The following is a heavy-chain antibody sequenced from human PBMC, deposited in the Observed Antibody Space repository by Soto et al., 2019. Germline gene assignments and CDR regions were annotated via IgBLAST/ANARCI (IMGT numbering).Heavy chain of an antibody. Sequence: QVQLVQSGAEVKKPGSSVKVSCKASGGTFSSYAISWVRQAPGQGLEWMGGSIPIFGTANYSQKFQGRVTITADESTITAYMELSSLRSEDTAVYYCEREADYGDYFHYYGMDVWGQGTTVTVSS. D-gene: IGHD4-17*01. J-gene: IGHJ6*02. CDR3: EREADYGDYFHYYGMDV. CDR2: SIPIFGTA. CDR1: GGTFSSYA. V-gene: IGHV1-69*12.